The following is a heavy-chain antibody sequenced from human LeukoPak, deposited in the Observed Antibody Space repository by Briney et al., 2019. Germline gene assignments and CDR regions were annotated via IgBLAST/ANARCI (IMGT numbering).Heavy chain of an antibody. CDR1: GYTFTSYD. Sequence: ASVKVSCKASGYTFTSYDINWVRQATGQGLEWMGWISPKSGGTKYAPNFQGRVTMTSDTSISTAYLEVSSLKSDGTAVYYCARDVRGSDVHDYYYFDYWGQGTLVTVSS. J-gene: IGHJ4*02. V-gene: IGHV1-2*02. CDR2: ISPKSGGT. D-gene: IGHD2/OR15-2a*01. CDR3: ARDVRGSDVHDYYYFDY.